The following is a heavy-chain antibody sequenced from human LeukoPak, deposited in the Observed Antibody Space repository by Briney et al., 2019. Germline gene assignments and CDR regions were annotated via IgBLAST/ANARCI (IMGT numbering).Heavy chain of an antibody. CDR1: GVTFSDYY. V-gene: IGHV3-11*01. D-gene: IGHD1/OR15-1a*01. CDR2: ISSSGSTV. CDR3: ARVNNGVYYCGLDV. J-gene: IGHJ6*02. Sequence: PGGSLRLSCAASGVTFSDYYMSWVRQAPGEGLEWVSYISSSGSTVYYADSVKGRFTISRDNAKNSLYLQMTSMRAEDTAVYYCARVNNGVYYCGLDVWGQGTTVTVSS.